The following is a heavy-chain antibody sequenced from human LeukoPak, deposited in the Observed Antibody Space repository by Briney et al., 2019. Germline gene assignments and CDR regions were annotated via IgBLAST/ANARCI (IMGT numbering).Heavy chain of an antibody. J-gene: IGHJ4*02. D-gene: IGHD5-24*01. Sequence: GESLKISCKASGHSFINYWIGWVRQMPGKGLEWVSIIYPGDADTGYSPSFQGHVTVSADKSMSTAYLQWSSLKASDTALYYCARQRDGFFDYWGQGTLVTVSS. CDR1: GHSFINYW. CDR2: IYPGDADT. CDR3: ARQRDGFFDY. V-gene: IGHV5-51*01.